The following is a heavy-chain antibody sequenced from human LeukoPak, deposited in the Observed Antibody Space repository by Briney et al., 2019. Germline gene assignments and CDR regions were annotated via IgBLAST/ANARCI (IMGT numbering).Heavy chain of an antibody. Sequence: SETLSLTCTVSGGSISSGGYYWSWIRQPPGKGLEWIGYIYHSGSTYYNPSLKSRVTISVDRSKNQFSLKLSSVTAADTAVYYCARTGGGSYYPDAFDIWGQGTMVTVSS. CDR1: GGSISSGGYY. CDR2: IYHSGST. J-gene: IGHJ3*02. D-gene: IGHD1-26*01. V-gene: IGHV4-30-2*01. CDR3: ARTGGGSYYPDAFDI.